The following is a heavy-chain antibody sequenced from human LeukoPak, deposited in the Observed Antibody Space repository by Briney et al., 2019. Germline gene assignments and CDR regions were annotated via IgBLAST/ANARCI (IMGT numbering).Heavy chain of an antibody. J-gene: IGHJ4*02. CDR1: GFXFSSYG. CDR3: AKDRFSYASGNTDY. CDR2: ISYDGTNK. Sequence: PGRSLRLSCAASGFXFSSYGIHWVRQAPGKGLEWVAAISYDGTNKYYVDSVKGRFTISRDNSKNTLYLQMNRPGPEDTAVYYCAKDRFSYASGNTDYWGQGTLVTVSS. V-gene: IGHV3-30*18. D-gene: IGHD3-10*01.